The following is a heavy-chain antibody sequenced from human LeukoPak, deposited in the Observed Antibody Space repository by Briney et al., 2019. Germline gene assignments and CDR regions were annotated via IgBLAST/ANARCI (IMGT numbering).Heavy chain of an antibody. D-gene: IGHD6-13*01. CDR2: IYYSGSA. J-gene: IGHJ4*02. V-gene: IGHV4-31*03. Sequence: SETLSLTCTVSGGSISSGGYYWSWIRQHPGKGLEWIGYIYYSGSAYYNPSLKSRVTISVDTSKNQFSLKLSSVTAADTAVYYCARGPSGSSWPFDYWGRGTLVTVSS. CDR1: GGSISSGGYY. CDR3: ARGPSGSSWPFDY.